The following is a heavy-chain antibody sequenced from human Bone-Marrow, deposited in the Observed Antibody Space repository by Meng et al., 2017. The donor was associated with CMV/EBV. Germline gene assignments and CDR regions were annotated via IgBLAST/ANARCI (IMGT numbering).Heavy chain of an antibody. CDR2: SNHSGST. V-gene: IGHV4-34*01. Sequence: GSLRLSCAVYGGSFSGYYWSWIRQPPGKGLEWIEESNHSGSTNYNPSLKSRVTISVDTSKNQFSLKLSSVTAADTAVYYCAGGPLSSGWYRWGQGTLVTVSS. D-gene: IGHD6-19*01. CDR1: GGSFSGYY. CDR3: AGGPLSSGWYR. J-gene: IGHJ4*02.